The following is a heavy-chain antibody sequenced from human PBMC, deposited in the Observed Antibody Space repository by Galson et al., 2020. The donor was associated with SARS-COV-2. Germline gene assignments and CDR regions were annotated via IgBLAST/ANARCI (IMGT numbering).Heavy chain of an antibody. V-gene: IGHV1-18*01. D-gene: IGHD3-10*01. CDR2: ISTYNGDT. J-gene: IGHJ1*01. CDR1: GYTFSSYG. CDR3: ARDFWYYASRSEH. Sequence: GESLKISCKASGYTFSSYGISWVRQAPGQGLEWMGWISTYNGDTYYAQSLQGRVTMTTDTSTSTAYMDLRSLRSDETAVYYCARDFWYYASRSEHWGQGHLVTVSS.